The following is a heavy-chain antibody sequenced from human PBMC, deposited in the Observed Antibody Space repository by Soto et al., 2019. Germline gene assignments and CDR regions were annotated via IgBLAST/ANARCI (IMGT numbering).Heavy chain of an antibody. V-gene: IGHV1-69*06. J-gene: IGHJ6*02. CDR2: IVPLFRTT. CDR1: GGTFSSYA. D-gene: IGHD6-13*01. Sequence: SVKVSCKTSGGTFSSYAISWVRQAPGQGLEWMGGIVPLFRTTNYAQKFQGRVTITADTSTYTVYMELSRLRSGDTAVYYCARGGYSSTWSNLLDRSGLDVWGQGTTVTVSS. CDR3: ARGGYSSTWSNLLDRSGLDV.